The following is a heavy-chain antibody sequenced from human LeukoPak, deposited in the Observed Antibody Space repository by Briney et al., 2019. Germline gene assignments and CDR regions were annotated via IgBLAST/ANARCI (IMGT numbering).Heavy chain of an antibody. J-gene: IGHJ4*02. Sequence: SVKVSCKASGGTFSSYAISWVRQAPGQGLEWMGGIIPIFGTANYAQKFQGRVTITADESTSTAYMELSSLRSEDTAVYYCARDPVVRGPKDRSFDYWGQGTLVTVSS. V-gene: IGHV1-69*13. D-gene: IGHD3-10*01. CDR3: ARDPVVRGPKDRSFDY. CDR1: GGTFSSYA. CDR2: IIPIFGTA.